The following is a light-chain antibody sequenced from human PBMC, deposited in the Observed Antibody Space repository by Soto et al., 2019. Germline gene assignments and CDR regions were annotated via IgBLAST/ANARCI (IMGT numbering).Light chain of an antibody. J-gene: IGKJ5*01. Sequence: EIVLTQSPGTLSLSPGERATLSCRASQSFSSTYLAWYQQKPGQAPRLLIYGASSRATGIPDRFSGGGSGTDFTLTIRSLEPEDFAVYYCQQRTNWRITFGQGTRLEIK. CDR1: QSFSSTY. CDR3: QQRTNWRIT. CDR2: GAS. V-gene: IGKV3D-20*02.